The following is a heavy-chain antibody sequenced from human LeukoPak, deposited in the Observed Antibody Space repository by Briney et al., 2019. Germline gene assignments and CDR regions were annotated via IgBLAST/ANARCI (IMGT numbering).Heavy chain of an antibody. J-gene: IGHJ5*02. Sequence: GGSLRLSCAASGFTFSSYSMNWVRQAPGKGLEWVSSISSSSSYIYYADSVKGRFTISRDNAKNSLYLQMNSLRAEDTAVYYCASGVVVTAWNWFDPWGQGTLVTVSS. V-gene: IGHV3-21*01. D-gene: IGHD2-21*02. CDR3: ASGVVVTAWNWFDP. CDR1: GFTFSSYS. CDR2: ISSSSSYI.